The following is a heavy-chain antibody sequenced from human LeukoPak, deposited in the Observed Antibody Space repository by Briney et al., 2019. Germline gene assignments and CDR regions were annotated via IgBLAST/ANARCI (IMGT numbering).Heavy chain of an antibody. CDR1: GFTFSSYT. CDR2: ITSSSSYI. V-gene: IGHV3-21*01. CDR3: ARAPARGSLDY. J-gene: IGHJ4*02. Sequence: KAGGSLRLSCAASGFTFSSYTMIWVRQAPGKGLEWVSSITSSSSYISYADSVKGRFTISRDNAKNSLYLQMNSLRAEDTAFYYCARAPARGSLDYWGQGTLVAVSS. D-gene: IGHD3-10*01.